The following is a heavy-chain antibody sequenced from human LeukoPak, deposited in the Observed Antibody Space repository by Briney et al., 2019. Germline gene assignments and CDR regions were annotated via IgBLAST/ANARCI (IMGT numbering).Heavy chain of an antibody. CDR2: TAGSGISK. D-gene: IGHD3-22*01. CDR1: GFTFNNYA. Sequence: GGSLRLSCVASGFTFNNYAMSWVRQAPGRGLEWASSTAGSGISKDYADSVKGRFTISKDKSKNTLYLQMDNLRAEDTGVYFCARLPTFYCDSSGYHYDYWGQGTLVTVSS. J-gene: IGHJ4*02. CDR3: ARLPTFYCDSSGYHYDY. V-gene: IGHV3-23*01.